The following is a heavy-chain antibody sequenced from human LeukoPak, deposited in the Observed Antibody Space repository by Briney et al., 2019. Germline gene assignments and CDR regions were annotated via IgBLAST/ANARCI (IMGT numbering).Heavy chain of an antibody. V-gene: IGHV3-21*06. CDR1: GFIFSSYN. CDR3: AKEIYCTATSCQGNDAFDL. J-gene: IGHJ3*01. Sequence: GGSLRLSCAASGFIFSSYNMNWVRQAPGKGLEWVSSISSRSRDVYYADSVKGRFTISRDNTKSSLFLQMDSLRAEDTAVYYCAKEIYCTATSCQGNDAFDLWGQGTVVTVSS. CDR2: ISSRSRDV. D-gene: IGHD2-8*02.